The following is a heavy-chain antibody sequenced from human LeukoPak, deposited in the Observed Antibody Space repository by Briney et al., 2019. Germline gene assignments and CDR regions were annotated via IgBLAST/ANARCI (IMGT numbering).Heavy chain of an antibody. CDR2: ISGSGGST. J-gene: IGHJ4*02. CDR3: AKEAEPYYYGSGSNYFDY. Sequence: GGSLRLSCAASGFTFSSYAMSWVRQAPGKELEWVSAISGSGGSTYYADSVKGRFTISRDNSKNTLYLQMNSLRAEDTAVYYCAKEAEPYYYGSGSNYFDYWGQGTLVTVSS. V-gene: IGHV3-23*01. CDR1: GFTFSSYA. D-gene: IGHD3-10*01.